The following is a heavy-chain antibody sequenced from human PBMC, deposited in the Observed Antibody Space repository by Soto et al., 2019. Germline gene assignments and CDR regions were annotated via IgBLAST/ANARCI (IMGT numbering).Heavy chain of an antibody. D-gene: IGHD6-13*01. V-gene: IGHV4-61*01. Sequence: SETLSLSCTVSGGSVSSGSYYWSWIRQPPGKGLEWIGYIYYSGSTNYNPSLKSRVTISVDTSKNQFSLKLSSVTAADTAVYYCAIAVDSRSWYPHIDYWGQATLVSVSS. CDR2: IYYSGST. CDR1: GGSVSSGSYY. J-gene: IGHJ4*02. CDR3: AIAVDSRSWYPHIDY.